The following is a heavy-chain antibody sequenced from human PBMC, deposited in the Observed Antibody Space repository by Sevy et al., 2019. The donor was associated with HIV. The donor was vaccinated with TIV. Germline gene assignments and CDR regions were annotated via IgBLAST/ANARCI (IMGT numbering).Heavy chain of an antibody. J-gene: IGHJ5*02. Sequence: GGSLRLSCAASGFTFNDYALHWVRQAPGKGLEWVAIISSDGDNTYYADTVKGRFTISRDNSKNTVYLQMNRLRAEDTAFYYCVREGAPYWSIRYCSGNNCFYNWFDPWGQGTLVTVSS. CDR1: GFTFNDYA. CDR3: VREGAPYWSIRYCSGNNCFYNWFDP. CDR2: ISSDGDNT. D-gene: IGHD2-15*01. V-gene: IGHV3-30-3*01.